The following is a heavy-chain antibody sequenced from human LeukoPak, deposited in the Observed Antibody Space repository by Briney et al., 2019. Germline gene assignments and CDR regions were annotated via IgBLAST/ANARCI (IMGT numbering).Heavy chain of an antibody. CDR1: GYTFTSYG. J-gene: IGHJ5*02. CDR3: ARGVLDYDILTGGTSWFDP. V-gene: IGHV1-18*01. D-gene: IGHD3-9*01. CDR2: ISAYNGNT. Sequence: ASVKVSCKASGYTFTSYGISWVRQAPGQGLEWMGWISAYNGNTNYAQKLQGRVTMTTDTSTSTAYMELRSLRSDDTAVYYCARGVLDYDILTGGTSWFDPWGQGTLVTVS.